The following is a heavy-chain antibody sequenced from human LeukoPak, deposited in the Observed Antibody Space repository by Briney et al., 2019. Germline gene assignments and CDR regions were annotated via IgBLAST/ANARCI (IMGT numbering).Heavy chain of an antibody. D-gene: IGHD3-10*01. CDR2: IRNDGSDK. Sequence: QPGRSLRLSCAASGFTFSSYAMHWVRQAPGKGLEWVAFIRNDGSDKYYAVSVKGRFTISRDNSKNTLYLQMNSLRAEDTALYYCGKDRGFGQFLWGNDYWGQGTLVTVSS. V-gene: IGHV3-30*02. CDR1: GFTFSSYA. CDR3: GKDRGFGQFLWGNDY. J-gene: IGHJ4*02.